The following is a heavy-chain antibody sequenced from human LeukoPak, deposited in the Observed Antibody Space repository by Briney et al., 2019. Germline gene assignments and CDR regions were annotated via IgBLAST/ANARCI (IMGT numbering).Heavy chain of an antibody. CDR1: GFTFSSYG. J-gene: IGHJ4*02. D-gene: IGHD1-14*01. CDR2: ISYDGSNK. V-gene: IGHV3-30*19. CDR3: ARGGLGGPDNYTFDY. Sequence: PGRSLRLSCAASGFTFSSYGMHWVRQAPGKGLEWVAVISYDGSNKYYADSVKGRFTISRDNSKNTLYLQMNSLRAEDTAVYYCARGGLGGPDNYTFDYWGQGTLVTVSS.